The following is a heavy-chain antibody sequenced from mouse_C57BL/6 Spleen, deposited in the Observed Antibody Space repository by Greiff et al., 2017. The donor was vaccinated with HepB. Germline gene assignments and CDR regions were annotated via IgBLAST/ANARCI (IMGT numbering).Heavy chain of an antibody. Sequence: VQLQQPGAELVKPGASVKMSCKASGYTFTSYWITWVKQRPGQGLEWIGDIYPGSGSTNYNEKFKSKATLTVDTSSSTAYMQLSSLTSEDSAVYDCARGDYHYYGSFYAMDYWGQGTSVTVSS. CDR3: ARGDYHYYGSFYAMDY. CDR1: GYTFTSYW. J-gene: IGHJ4*01. V-gene: IGHV1-55*01. D-gene: IGHD1-1*01. CDR2: IYPGSGST.